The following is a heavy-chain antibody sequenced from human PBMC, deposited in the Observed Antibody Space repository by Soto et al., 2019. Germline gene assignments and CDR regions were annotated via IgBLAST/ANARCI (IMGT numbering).Heavy chain of an antibody. CDR2: IYYSGST. J-gene: IGHJ4*02. CDR1: GGSISSGGYY. CDR3: AAEVGFGPLFDY. Sequence: QVQLQESGPGLVKPSQTLSLTCTVSGGSISSGGYYWSWIRQHPGKGLEWVGYIYYSGSTYYNPSLKSRVTISVDTSKNQFSLKLSSVTAADSAVYYCAAEVGFGPLFDYWGQGTLVTVSS. D-gene: IGHD3-3*01. V-gene: IGHV4-31*03.